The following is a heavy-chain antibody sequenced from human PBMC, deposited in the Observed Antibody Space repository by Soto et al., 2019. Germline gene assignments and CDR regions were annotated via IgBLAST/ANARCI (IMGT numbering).Heavy chain of an antibody. CDR2: ISYDGSNK. V-gene: IGHV3-30-3*01. Sequence: ESGGGVVQPGRSLRLSCAASGFTFSSYAMHWVRQAAGKGLEWVAVISYDGSNKYYADSVKGRFTISRDNSKNTLYLQMNTLRAEDTAVYYCARGPSSLTRFDYWGQGTLVTVSS. J-gene: IGHJ4*02. CDR3: ARGPSSLTRFDY. D-gene: IGHD2-2*01. CDR1: GFTFSSYA.